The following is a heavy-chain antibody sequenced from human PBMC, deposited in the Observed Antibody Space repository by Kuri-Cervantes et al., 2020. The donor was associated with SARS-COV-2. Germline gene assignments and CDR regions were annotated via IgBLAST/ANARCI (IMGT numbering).Heavy chain of an antibody. Sequence: GESLKISCAASGFTFSSYAMHWVRQAPGKGLEWVAVISYDGSNKYYADSVKGRFTISRDNSKNTLYLHMNSLRAEDTAVYYCARGVEEYYYYDSSGYYSVWGQETLVTVSS. D-gene: IGHD3-22*01. V-gene: IGHV3-30*04. CDR3: ARGVEEYYYYDSSGYYSV. CDR2: ISYDGSNK. CDR1: GFTFSSYA. J-gene: IGHJ4*02.